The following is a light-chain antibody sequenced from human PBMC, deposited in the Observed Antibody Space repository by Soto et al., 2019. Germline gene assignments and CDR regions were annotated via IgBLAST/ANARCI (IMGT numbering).Light chain of an antibody. V-gene: IGKV1-5*03. CDR3: QHYNSYSPA. Sequence: DIPMTQSPSTLSASVGDRVTITCRASQSINNWLAWYQQKPGKAPKRLLYEASGLESGVPSRFSGSGSGTEFTLTVSSLQPNDFATYYCQHYNSYSPAFGQGTKVEIK. CDR1: QSINNW. CDR2: EAS. J-gene: IGKJ1*01.